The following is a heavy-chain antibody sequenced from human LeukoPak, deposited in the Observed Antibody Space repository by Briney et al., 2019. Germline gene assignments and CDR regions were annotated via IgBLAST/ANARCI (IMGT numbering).Heavy chain of an antibody. D-gene: IGHD2-21*02. CDR3: ARGPYCGGDCYSGTLKY. Sequence: GGSLRLSCAASGFTFSSYGMHWVRQAPGKGLEWVAVIWYDGSNKYYADSVKGRFTISRDNSKNTLYLQMNSLRAEDTAVYYCARGPYCGGDCYSGTLKYWGQGTLVTVSS. CDR2: IWYDGSNK. J-gene: IGHJ4*02. V-gene: IGHV3-33*01. CDR1: GFTFSSYG.